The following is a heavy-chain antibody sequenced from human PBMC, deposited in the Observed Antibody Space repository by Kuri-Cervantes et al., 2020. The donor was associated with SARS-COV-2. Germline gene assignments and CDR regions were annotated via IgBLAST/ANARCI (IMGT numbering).Heavy chain of an antibody. J-gene: IGHJ6*03. D-gene: IGHD3-3*01. V-gene: IGHV3-23*01. CDR2: ISGSGDST. Sequence: LSLTCAASVFSLSTYGMSWVRQAPGQGLEWISGISGSGDSTYYAATVKGRFTISRDNSKNTLYLQMNSLRAEDTAVYYCAKGGGYYDFWRGYAKMAADHYYYYMDVWGKGTMVTVSS. CDR1: VFSLSTYG. CDR3: AKGGGYYDFWRGYAKMAADHYYYYMDV.